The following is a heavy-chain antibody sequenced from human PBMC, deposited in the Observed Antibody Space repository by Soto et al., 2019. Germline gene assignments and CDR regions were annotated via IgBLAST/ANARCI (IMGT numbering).Heavy chain of an antibody. J-gene: IGHJ4*02. CDR2: IKQDGGEE. Sequence: PGGSLRLSCAASGFTFSNAWMSWVRQAPGKGLEWVANIKQDGGEEDYVDSVKGRFTISRDNAKNSLYLQMNSLRAEDSAVYYCARDNSVIVVACPLLDNWGQGTLVTVSS. V-gene: IGHV3-7*05. CDR1: GFTFSNAW. D-gene: IGHD3-22*01. CDR3: ARDNSVIVVACPLLDN.